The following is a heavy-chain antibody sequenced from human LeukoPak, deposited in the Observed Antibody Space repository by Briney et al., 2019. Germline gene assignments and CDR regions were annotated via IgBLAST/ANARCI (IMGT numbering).Heavy chain of an antibody. CDR2: INPNSGGT. CDR3: ARADSSDEYYFDY. Sequence: GASVKVSCKASGYTFTSYGISWVRQAPGQGLEWMGWINPNSGGTNYAQKFQGRVTMTRDTSISTAYMELSRLRSDDTAVYYCARADSSDEYYFDYWGQGTLVTVSS. D-gene: IGHD6-19*01. V-gene: IGHV1-2*02. J-gene: IGHJ4*02. CDR1: GYTFTSYG.